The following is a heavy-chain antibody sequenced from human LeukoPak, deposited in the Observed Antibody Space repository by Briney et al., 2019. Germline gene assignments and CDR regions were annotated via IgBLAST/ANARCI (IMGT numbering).Heavy chain of an antibody. Sequence: SETLSLTCAVYGGSFSGYYWSWIRQPPGKGLEWIGEINHSGSTNYNPSLKSRVTISVDTSKNQFSLELSSVTAAATAVYYCARGAATVVTRAYYYYGMDVWGQGTTVTVSS. CDR2: INHSGST. CDR3: ARGAATVVTRAYYYYGMDV. V-gene: IGHV4-34*01. CDR1: GGSFSGYY. J-gene: IGHJ6*02. D-gene: IGHD2-15*01.